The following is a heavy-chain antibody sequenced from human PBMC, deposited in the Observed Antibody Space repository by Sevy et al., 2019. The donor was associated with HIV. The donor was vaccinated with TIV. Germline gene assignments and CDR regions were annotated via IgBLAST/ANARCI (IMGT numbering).Heavy chain of an antibody. Sequence: SDTLSLTCTVSGGSISSYYWSWIRQPPGKGLEWIGYIYYSGSTNYNPSLKSRVTISVDTSKNQFSLKLSSVTAADTAVYYCARSGSEMATTWDFDYWGQGTLVTVSS. CDR1: GGSISSYY. J-gene: IGHJ4*02. CDR3: ARSGSEMATTWDFDY. CDR2: IYYSGST. D-gene: IGHD5-12*01. V-gene: IGHV4-59*01.